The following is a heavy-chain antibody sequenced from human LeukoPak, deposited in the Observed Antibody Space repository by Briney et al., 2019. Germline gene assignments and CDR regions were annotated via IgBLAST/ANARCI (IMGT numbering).Heavy chain of an antibody. J-gene: IGHJ4*02. CDR3: VRDMRGGFSSGGADC. D-gene: IGHD3-10*01. CDR1: GFTFSSYS. Sequence: GGSLTLSCKASGFTFSSYSMNWVRQAPGQGLEWISYISSGGSTVYYADSVKGRFTVSRDNAENALFLQMNSPRAEDTAVYYCVRDMRGGFSSGGADCWGQGALVTVSS. V-gene: IGHV3-48*01. CDR2: ISSGGSTV.